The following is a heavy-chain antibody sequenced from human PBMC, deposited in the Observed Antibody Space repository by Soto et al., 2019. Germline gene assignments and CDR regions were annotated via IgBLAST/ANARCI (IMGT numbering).Heavy chain of an antibody. V-gene: IGHV1-69*01. CDR2: IIPIFGTA. J-gene: IGHJ4*02. D-gene: IGHD6-19*01. CDR3: ARQKVSGTFYFDY. Sequence: QVQLVQSGAEVKKPGSSVKVSCKASGGTFSSYAISWVRQAPGQGLEWMGGIIPIFGTANYAQKFQGRVTITADESTSTAYMELSSLRSGDTAIYYCARQKVSGTFYFDYWGQGTLVTVSS. CDR1: GGTFSSYA.